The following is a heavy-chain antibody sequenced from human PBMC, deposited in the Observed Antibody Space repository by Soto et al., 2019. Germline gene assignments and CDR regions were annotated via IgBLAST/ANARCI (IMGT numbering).Heavy chain of an antibody. Sequence: QVQLVQSGAEVKKPGASVKVSCKASGYTFTSYGISWVRQAPGQGLEWMGWISAYNVNTNYAQKLQGRVTMTTDTATSTAYMALRSLRSDDTGVYYFARDREHYYDTSGRTTHYYYYCGMDVWGQGTTVTVSS. CDR2: ISAYNVNT. CDR1: GYTFTSYG. D-gene: IGHD3-22*01. CDR3: ARDREHYYDTSGRTTHYYYYCGMDV. V-gene: IGHV1-18*01. J-gene: IGHJ6*02.